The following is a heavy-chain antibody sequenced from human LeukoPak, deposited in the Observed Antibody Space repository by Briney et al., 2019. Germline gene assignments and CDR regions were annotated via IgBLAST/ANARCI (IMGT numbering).Heavy chain of an antibody. CDR1: GGSISGYY. V-gene: IGHV4-59*01. CDR2: IHYSGST. D-gene: IGHD3-22*01. CDR3: ARMGDYYDSSGYRHDAFDI. Sequence: SETLSLTCSVSGGSISGYYWSWIRQPPGKGPEWIGYIHYSGSTNYYPSLKSRVTISLDTSKNQFSLKLSSVTAADTAVYYCARMGDYYDSSGYRHDAFDIWGQGTMVTVSS. J-gene: IGHJ3*02.